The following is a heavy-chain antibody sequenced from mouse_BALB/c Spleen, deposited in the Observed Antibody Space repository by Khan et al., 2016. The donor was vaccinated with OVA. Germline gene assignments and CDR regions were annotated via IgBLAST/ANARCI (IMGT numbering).Heavy chain of an antibody. CDR2: VSTGGGYT. CDR3: TRLAYYDDSEGFAY. CDR1: GFTFSTYG. J-gene: IGHJ3*01. V-gene: IGHV5-6*01. D-gene: IGHD1-1*01. Sequence: EVELVESGGDLVKPGGSLKLSCAASGFTFSTYGMSWVRQTPDKRLEWVATVSTGGGYTYYPDSVKGRFTISRDNAKNTLSLQMSGLKSEDTAMFYCTRLAYYDDSEGFAYWGQGTLVTVSA.